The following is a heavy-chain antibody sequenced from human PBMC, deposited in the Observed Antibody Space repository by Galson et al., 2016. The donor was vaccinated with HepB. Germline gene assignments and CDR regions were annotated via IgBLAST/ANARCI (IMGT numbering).Heavy chain of an antibody. Sequence: SLRLSCAASGFTFSSYGMHWVRQAPGKGLEWVAVIWYDGSNKYYADSVKGRLTISRDNSKNTLNLQMNSLRAEDTAAYYCGVSSGWRLEFDYWGQGTLVTVSS. CDR2: IWYDGSNK. J-gene: IGHJ4*02. CDR1: GFTFSSYG. V-gene: IGHV3-33*01. CDR3: GVSSGWRLEFDY. D-gene: IGHD6-19*01.